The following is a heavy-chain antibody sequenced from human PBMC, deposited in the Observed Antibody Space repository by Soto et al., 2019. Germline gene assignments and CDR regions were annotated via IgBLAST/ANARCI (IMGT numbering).Heavy chain of an antibody. D-gene: IGHD3-22*01. J-gene: IGHJ4*02. CDR2: IKSKTDGGTT. CDR1: GFTFSNAW. Sequence: GGSLRLSCAASGFTFSNAWMSWVRQAPGKGLEWVGRIKSKTDGGTTDYAAPVKGRFTISRDDSKNTLYLQMNSLKTEDTAVYYCTTDLNYDSSGYPDYWGQGTLVTVSS. CDR3: TTDLNYDSSGYPDY. V-gene: IGHV3-15*01.